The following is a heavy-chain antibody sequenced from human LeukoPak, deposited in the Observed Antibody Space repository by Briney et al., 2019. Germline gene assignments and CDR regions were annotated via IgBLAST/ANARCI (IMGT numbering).Heavy chain of an antibody. J-gene: IGHJ3*02. CDR2: IYTSGST. D-gene: IGHD3-9*01. V-gene: IGHV4-61*02. CDR3: ARGNGLTGDDAFDI. CDR1: GGPISSGSYY. Sequence: SETLSLTCTVSGGPISSGSYYWSWIRQPAGKGLEWIGRIYTSGSTNYNPSLKSRVTISVDTSKNQFSLKLSSVTAADTAVYYCARGNGLTGDDAFDIWGQGTMVTVSS.